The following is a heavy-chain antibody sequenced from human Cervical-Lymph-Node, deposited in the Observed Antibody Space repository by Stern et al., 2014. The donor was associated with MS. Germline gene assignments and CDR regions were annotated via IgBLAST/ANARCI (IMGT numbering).Heavy chain of an antibody. J-gene: IGHJ5*02. CDR3: ARDLRTNGVVDWFDP. Sequence: QVQLQESGPGLVKPSETLSLTCGVTGGSISDSYWSWIRQTPRKGLEWIGYIYYKGSPKYNPSLKSRVTISLDASKNQFSLKLTSVTAADTAVYYCARDLRTNGVVDWFDPWGQGTLVTVSS. CDR1: GGSISDSY. CDR2: IYYKGSP. D-gene: IGHD2-8*01. V-gene: IGHV4-59*12.